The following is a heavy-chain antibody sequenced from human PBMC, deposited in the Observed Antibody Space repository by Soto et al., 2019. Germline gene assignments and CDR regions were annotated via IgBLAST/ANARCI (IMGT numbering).Heavy chain of an antibody. V-gene: IGHV3-30*18. Sequence: ESGGGVVQPGRSLRLSCAASGFTFSSYGMHWVRQAPGKGLEWVAVISYDGSNKYYADSVKGRFTISRDNSKNTLYLQMNSLRAEDTAVYYCAKDPDSGSQNYYFDYWGQGTLVTVSS. D-gene: IGHD3-22*01. CDR3: AKDPDSGSQNYYFDY. CDR2: ISYDGSNK. CDR1: GFTFSSYG. J-gene: IGHJ4*02.